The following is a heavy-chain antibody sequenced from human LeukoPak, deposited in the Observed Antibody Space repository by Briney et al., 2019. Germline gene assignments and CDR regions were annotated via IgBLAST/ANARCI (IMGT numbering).Heavy chain of an antibody. CDR3: ARVHDFWSGRWFDP. D-gene: IGHD3-3*01. Sequence: SSETLSLTCTVPGGAISSYYWSWIRQPPGKGLEWIGYIYYSGSTNYNPSLKSRVTISVDTSKNQFCLKLSSVTAADTAVYYCARVHDFWSGRWFDPWGQGTLVTVSS. CDR2: IYYSGST. V-gene: IGHV4-59*01. J-gene: IGHJ5*02. CDR1: GGAISSYY.